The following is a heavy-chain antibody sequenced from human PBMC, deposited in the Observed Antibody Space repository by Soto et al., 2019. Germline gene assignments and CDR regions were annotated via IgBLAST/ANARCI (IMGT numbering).Heavy chain of an antibody. J-gene: IGHJ3*01. CDR1: GYVFTTYA. CDR2: INGDNDNT. Sequence: ASVKVSCKASGYVFTTYAIHWVRQAPGQRLEWMGWINGDNDNTKYSQNFQGRATITRDTSASTAYMELSSLRSEDTAVYYCARDYCLDGSCGDDAFDVCGQGTVVTVSS. D-gene: IGHD3-10*01. CDR3: ARDYCLDGSCGDDAFDV. V-gene: IGHV1-3*01.